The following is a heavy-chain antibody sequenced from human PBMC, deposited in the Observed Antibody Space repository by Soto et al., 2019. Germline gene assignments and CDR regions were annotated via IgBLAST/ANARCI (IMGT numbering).Heavy chain of an antibody. CDR1: GFTFSSYG. J-gene: IGHJ6*02. Sequence: PGGSLRLSCAASGFTFSSYGMHWVRQAPGKGLEWVAVISYDGSNKYYADSVKGRFTISRDNTKNSLQLQMNSLRAEDTAMYYCARDVTAVIMWFYGMDVWGQGTTVTVSS. D-gene: IGHD2-21*01. CDR3: ARDVTAVIMWFYGMDV. CDR2: ISYDGSNK. V-gene: IGHV3-30*03.